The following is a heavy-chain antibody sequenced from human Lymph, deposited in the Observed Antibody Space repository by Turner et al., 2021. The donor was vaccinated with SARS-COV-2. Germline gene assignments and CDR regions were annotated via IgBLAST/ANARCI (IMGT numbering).Heavy chain of an antibody. CDR3: AKSPLGEDYFDY. Sequence: VQLFESGGDLVQPGGSLRLSCAASGFTFSNYAMRWVRQAPGKGLEWVADISGSGARTYYADSVKGRFTISRDNSKNTLFLQMNSLRADDTAIYYCAKSPLGEDYFDYWGQGTLVTVSS. CDR1: GFTFSNYA. J-gene: IGHJ4*02. CDR2: ISGSGART. V-gene: IGHV3-23*01. D-gene: IGHD3-16*01.